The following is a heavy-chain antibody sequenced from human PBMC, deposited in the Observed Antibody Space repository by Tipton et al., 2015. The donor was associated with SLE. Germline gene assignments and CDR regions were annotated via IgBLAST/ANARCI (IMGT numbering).Heavy chain of an antibody. J-gene: IGHJ2*01. Sequence: TLSLTCTVSGGSISSYYWSWIRQSPGKGLEWIGYIYYSGSTNYNPSLKSRVTISVDTSKNQFSLKLSSVTAADTAVYYCAAQPVAGLWYFDLWGRGTLVTVSS. CDR3: AAQPVAGLWYFDL. D-gene: IGHD1-14*01. CDR2: IYYSGST. CDR1: GGSISSYY. V-gene: IGHV4-59*01.